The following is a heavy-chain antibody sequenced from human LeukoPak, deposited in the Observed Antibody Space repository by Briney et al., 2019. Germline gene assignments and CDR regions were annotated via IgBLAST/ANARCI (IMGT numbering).Heavy chain of an antibody. V-gene: IGHV3-66*02. CDR2: IYSGGNT. CDR3: AKSLLSPGHYYYYYMDV. CDR1: GFTVSSNS. Sequence: GGSLRLSCTVSGFTVSSNSMSWVRQAPGKGLEWVSFIYSGGNTHYSDSVKGRFTISRDNSKNTLYLQMNSLRAEDTAVYHCAKSLLSPGHYYYYYMDVWGKGTTVTVSS. D-gene: IGHD2/OR15-2a*01. J-gene: IGHJ6*03.